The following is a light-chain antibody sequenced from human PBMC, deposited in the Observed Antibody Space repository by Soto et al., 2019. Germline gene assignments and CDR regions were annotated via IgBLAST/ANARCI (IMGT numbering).Light chain of an antibody. Sequence: EIVLPQSPGTLSLSPGDRATLSCRASQSVSRSYLGWYQQKPGQAPRLLMYGASTRATDVPDRFSGSGSGADFTLSISRLEPEDFAVYYCQQYGSSPPRTFGQGTKVDVK. CDR2: GAS. CDR1: QSVSRSY. J-gene: IGKJ1*01. V-gene: IGKV3-20*01. CDR3: QQYGSSPPRT.